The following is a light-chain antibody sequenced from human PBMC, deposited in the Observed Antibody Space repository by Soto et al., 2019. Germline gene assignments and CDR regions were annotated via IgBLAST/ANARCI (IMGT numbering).Light chain of an antibody. Sequence: DIQMTQSPSSLSASVGDRVTITCRASQNINNCLNWYQQKPGKAPNLLIYAASSLQSGVPSRFSGSGSGTHFTLTISSLQPEDFATYYCQQGFNTPHTFGPGTKVDIK. CDR2: AAS. CDR1: QNINNC. CDR3: QQGFNTPHT. V-gene: IGKV1-39*01. J-gene: IGKJ3*01.